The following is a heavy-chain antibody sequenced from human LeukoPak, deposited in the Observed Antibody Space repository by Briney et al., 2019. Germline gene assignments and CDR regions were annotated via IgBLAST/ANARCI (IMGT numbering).Heavy chain of an antibody. J-gene: IGHJ4*02. V-gene: IGHV3-23*01. CDR1: GFTFSSYA. CDR3: AKLVGSTSVCYDY. Sequence: GGSLRLSCAASGFTFSSYAMSWVRQAPGKGLEWVSAISGSGGSTYYADSVKGRFTISRDNSKNTPYLKMNSLRAEDTTVYHCAKLVGSTSVCYDYWGQGTLVTVSS. D-gene: IGHD2-2*01. CDR2: ISGSGGST.